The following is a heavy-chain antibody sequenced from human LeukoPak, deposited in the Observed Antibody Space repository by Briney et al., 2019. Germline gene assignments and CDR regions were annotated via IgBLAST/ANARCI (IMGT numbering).Heavy chain of an antibody. CDR1: GGTFSSYA. CDR3: ARASSSSSWVLPYDY. CDR2: IIPIFGTA. J-gene: IGHJ4*02. Sequence: SVKVSCKAFGGTFSSYAISWVRQAPGQGLEWMGGIIPIFGTANYAQKFQGRVTITADESTSTAYMELSSLRSEDTAVYYCARASSSSSWVLPYDYWGQGTLVTVSS. D-gene: IGHD6-13*01. V-gene: IGHV1-69*13.